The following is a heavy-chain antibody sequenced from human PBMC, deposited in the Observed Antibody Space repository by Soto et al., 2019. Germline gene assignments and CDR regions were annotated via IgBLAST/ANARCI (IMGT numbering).Heavy chain of an antibody. D-gene: IGHD6-13*01. V-gene: IGHV4-39*01. CDR1: DGYITSSYY. Sequence: SLETLSLICTVFDGYITSSYYCGWIRQPPGKVLEWIGSIYYSGSTYYNPSLKSRVTISVDTSKNQFSLKLSSVTAADTAVYYCARQKAYSSSWYGDYWGQGTLVTVSS. CDR3: ARQKAYSSSWYGDY. J-gene: IGHJ4*02. CDR2: IYYSGST.